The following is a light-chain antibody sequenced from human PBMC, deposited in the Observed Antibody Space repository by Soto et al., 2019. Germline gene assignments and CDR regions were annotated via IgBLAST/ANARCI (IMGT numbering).Light chain of an antibody. Sequence: QSALTQPRSVSGSPGQSVTISCTGTSSDVGGYNYVSWYQQHPGKAPKLMVYDVTKRPSGVPDRFSGSKSGDAASLTISGLQTEDDADDYCCSIACRHGVFGTGTKCTVL. CDR1: SSDVGGYNY. CDR2: DVT. V-gene: IGLV2-11*01. J-gene: IGLJ1*01. CDR3: CSIACRHGV.